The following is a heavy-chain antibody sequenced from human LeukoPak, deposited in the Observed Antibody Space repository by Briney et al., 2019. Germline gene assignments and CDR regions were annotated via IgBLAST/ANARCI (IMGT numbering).Heavy chain of an antibody. V-gene: IGHV4-59*01. CDR3: ARDFPESKGWGLDP. CDR1: GCSISSYY. CDR2: IYHSGST. D-gene: IGHD1-14*01. Sequence: SEALSLTCTVSGCSISSYYWSWIRQTPGMGLEWIGYIYHSGSTKYNPTLKSRVTISVDTSKNQFSLKLSSVTAADTAVYYCARDFPESKGWGLDPWGQGTLVTVSS. J-gene: IGHJ5*02.